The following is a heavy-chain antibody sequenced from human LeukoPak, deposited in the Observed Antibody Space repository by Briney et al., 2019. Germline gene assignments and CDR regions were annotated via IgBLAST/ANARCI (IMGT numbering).Heavy chain of an antibody. CDR1: GFPFSSYA. D-gene: IGHD1-26*01. V-gene: IGHV3-23*01. J-gene: IGHJ3*02. Sequence: GGSLRLSCAASGFPFSSYAMSWVRRTPGRGLEWVSAISGSGGSTYYADSVKGRFTISRDNSKNTLYLQMNSLRAEDTAVYYCAKGILGAEDAFDIWGQGTMVTVSS. CDR3: AKGILGAEDAFDI. CDR2: ISGSGGST.